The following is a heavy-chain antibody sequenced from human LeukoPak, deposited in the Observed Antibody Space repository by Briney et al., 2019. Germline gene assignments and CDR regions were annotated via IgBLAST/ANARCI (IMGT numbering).Heavy chain of an antibody. CDR2: ISEDDDT. CDR3: VKGASDPYFFDF. V-gene: IGHV3-43*02. Sequence: GGSLRLSCVAPGFTFADHVFHWIRQIPGKGLEWLAFISEDDDTYYADSVQGRFTISRDNSKNSLYFELQSLTTDDAALYYCVKGASDPYFFDFWGQGTLVTVSS. J-gene: IGHJ4*02. CDR1: GFTFADHV.